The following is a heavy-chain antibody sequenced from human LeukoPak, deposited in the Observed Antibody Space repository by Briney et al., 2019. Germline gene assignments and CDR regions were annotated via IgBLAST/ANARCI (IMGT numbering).Heavy chain of an antibody. J-gene: IGHJ4*02. V-gene: IGHV3-23*01. CDR3: AKSRSGSANWALQIFDN. CDR1: GFTFPKFV. Sequence: GGSLRLSCAASGFTFPKFVMNWVRQAPGKGLEWVSSISGSGGTTFYADTVKGRFTISRDNSNNSLFVQMNSLRAEDTAVYFCAKSRSGSANWALQIFDNWGQGTLVTVSS. CDR2: ISGSGGTT. D-gene: IGHD1-1*01.